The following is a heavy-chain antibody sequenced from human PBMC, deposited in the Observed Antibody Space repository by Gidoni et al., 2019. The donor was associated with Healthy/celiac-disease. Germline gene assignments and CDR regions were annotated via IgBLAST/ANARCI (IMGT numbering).Heavy chain of an antibody. D-gene: IGHD6-13*01. V-gene: IGHV1-2*04. CDR2: INPNSGGT. Sequence: QVQLGPSAAEVKKPGAPVKVTCKASGDTSTGYYMHWVRQAPGQGREWMGWINPNSGGTNYAQKFQGWVTMTRDTSISTAYMELSRLRSDDTAVYYCARGSGYSSSWYSLPGYYYYGMDVWGQGTTVTVSS. J-gene: IGHJ6*02. CDR3: ARGSGYSSSWYSLPGYYYYGMDV. CDR1: GDTSTGYY.